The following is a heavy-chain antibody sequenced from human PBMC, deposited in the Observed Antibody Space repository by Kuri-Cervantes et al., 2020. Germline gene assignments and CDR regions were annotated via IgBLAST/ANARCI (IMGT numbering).Heavy chain of an antibody. Sequence: ASVKVSCKASGGTFSSYTISWVRQAPGQGLEWMGIINPSGGSTSYAQKFQGRVTMTRDTSTSTVYMELSSLRSEDTAVYYCARGGVAAAGTVTYYYYYGMDVWGQGTTVTVSS. CDR3: ARGGVAAAGTVTYYYYYGMDV. J-gene: IGHJ6*02. D-gene: IGHD6-13*01. CDR2: INPSGGST. CDR1: GGTFSSYT. V-gene: IGHV1-46*01.